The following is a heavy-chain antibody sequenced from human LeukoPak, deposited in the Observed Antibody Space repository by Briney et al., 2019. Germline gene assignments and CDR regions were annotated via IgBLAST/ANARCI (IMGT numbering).Heavy chain of an antibody. V-gene: IGHV2-70*13. Sequence: SGPALVKPTQTLTLTCTFSGFSLSTSGMCVTWIRQPPGKALEWLALIDWDDAKYYSTSLKTRLTISKDISKNQVVLTMTNMDPVDTATYYCARMTYYYDRSGYYVFDYWGQGTLVTVSS. CDR3: ARMTYYYDRSGYYVFDY. CDR2: IDWDDAK. D-gene: IGHD3-22*01. J-gene: IGHJ4*02. CDR1: GFSLSTSGMC.